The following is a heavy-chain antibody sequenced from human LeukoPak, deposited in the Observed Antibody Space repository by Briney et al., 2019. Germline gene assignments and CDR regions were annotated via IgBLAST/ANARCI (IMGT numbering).Heavy chain of an antibody. D-gene: IGHD4-17*01. CDR3: ARPDYGDYVFDI. Sequence: PGGSLRLSCAASGFTFSRYSMNWVRQAPGKGLEWVSSISSTSIYIYYANSVKGRLTISRDNAKNALYLQMNNLRAEDTAVYHCARPDYGDYVFDIWGQGTMVTVSS. V-gene: IGHV3-21*01. CDR2: ISSTSIYI. CDR1: GFTFSRYS. J-gene: IGHJ3*02.